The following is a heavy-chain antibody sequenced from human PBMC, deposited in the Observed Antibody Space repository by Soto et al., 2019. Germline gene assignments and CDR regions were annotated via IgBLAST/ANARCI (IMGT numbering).Heavy chain of an antibody. Sequence: QVQLVQSGAEVKKPGSSVKVSCKASVGTFSSYAISWVRQAPGQGLEWMGGIIPIFGTANYAQKFQGRVTITADKSTSTAYMELSSLRSEDTAVYYCARDPYDFWSGYQYYYGMDVWGQGTTVTVSS. J-gene: IGHJ6*02. CDR3: ARDPYDFWSGYQYYYGMDV. D-gene: IGHD3-3*01. CDR1: VGTFSSYA. CDR2: IIPIFGTA. V-gene: IGHV1-69*06.